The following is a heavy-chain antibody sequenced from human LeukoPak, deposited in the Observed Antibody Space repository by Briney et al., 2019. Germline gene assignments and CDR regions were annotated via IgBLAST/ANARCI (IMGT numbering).Heavy chain of an antibody. Sequence: SETLSLTCAVSGGSISSNNWWGWVRQPPGKGLEWIGEIYHSGSTNYNPSPKSRVTISVDKSKNQFSLKLSSVTAADTAVYYCARDRPNYGSGYYYGMDVWGQGTTVTVSS. CDR1: GGSISSNNW. CDR2: IYHSGST. V-gene: IGHV4-4*02. CDR3: ARDRPNYGSGYYYGMDV. J-gene: IGHJ6*02. D-gene: IGHD3-10*01.